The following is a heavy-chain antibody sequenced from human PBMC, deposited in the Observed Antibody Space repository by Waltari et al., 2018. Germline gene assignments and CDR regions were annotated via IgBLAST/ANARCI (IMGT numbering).Heavy chain of an antibody. V-gene: IGHV4-59*01. CDR3: ARGGGGDWEWFDP. J-gene: IGHJ5*02. Sequence: QVQLQESGPSLLTPSETLSLICTVSGGSISGFYWSWVRQPPGKGLDWIGYIYYTGSTNFNPSLKSRVTMSVDTSKNQFSLMLSSVTAADTAFYYCARGGGGDWEWFDPWGQGTLVTVSS. D-gene: IGHD2-21*02. CDR1: GGSISGFY. CDR2: IYYTGST.